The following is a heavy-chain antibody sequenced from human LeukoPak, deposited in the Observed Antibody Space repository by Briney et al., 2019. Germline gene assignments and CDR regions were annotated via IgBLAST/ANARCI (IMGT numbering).Heavy chain of an antibody. Sequence: SETLSLTRTVSGVSIRSHYRRWIRQPPGKGVAGIGYIYYSGSTNYNPSLKSRVSISLDTSKNQFSLKLSSVTAADTAVYYCAREGTDQYYYYYMDVWGKGTTVTVSS. J-gene: IGHJ6*03. V-gene: IGHV4-59*11. CDR2: IYYSGST. CDR1: GVSIRSHY. CDR3: AREGTDQYYYYYMDV. D-gene: IGHD3-10*01.